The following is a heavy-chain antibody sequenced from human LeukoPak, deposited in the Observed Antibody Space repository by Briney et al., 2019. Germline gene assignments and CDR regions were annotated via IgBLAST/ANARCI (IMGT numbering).Heavy chain of an antibody. V-gene: IGHV3-7*01. CDR1: GFIFRSYW. D-gene: IGHD2-2*01. CDR3: ASTSRYCSSTTCYTFDY. J-gene: IGHJ4*02. CDR2: IKQDGSEK. Sequence: GGSLRLSCAASGFIFRSYWMSWVRQAPGKGLEGVANIKQDGSEKYYVDSVKGRFTISRDNAKSSLYLQMNSLRAEDTAVYYCASTSRYCSSTTCYTFDYWGRGALVTVSS.